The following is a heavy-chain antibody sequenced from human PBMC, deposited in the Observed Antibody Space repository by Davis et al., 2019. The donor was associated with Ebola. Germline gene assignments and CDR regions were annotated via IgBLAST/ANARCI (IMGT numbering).Heavy chain of an antibody. D-gene: IGHD5-18*01. CDR2: IKQDGSEK. V-gene: IGHV3-7*03. CDR3: AKGRDRYGYGDFDY. Sequence: GGSLRLSCAASGFTFSSYWMSWVRQAPGKGLEWVANIKQDGSEKYYVDSVKGRFTISRDKSKNTVYLQMNSLRGEDTAAYYCAKGRDRYGYGDFDYWGQGTLVTVSS. CDR1: GFTFSSYW. J-gene: IGHJ4*02.